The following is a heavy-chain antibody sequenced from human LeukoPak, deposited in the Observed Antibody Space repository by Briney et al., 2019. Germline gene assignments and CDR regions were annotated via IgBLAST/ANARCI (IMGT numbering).Heavy chain of an antibody. CDR3: ARGQDIVVVPAAMQGRSFDY. CDR1: GFTFSSYE. D-gene: IGHD2-2*01. J-gene: IGHJ4*02. Sequence: PGGSLRLSCAASGFTFSSYEMNWVRQAPGKGLEWVSYISSSGSTIYYADSVKGRFTISRDNAKNSLYLQMNSLRAEDTAVYYCARGQDIVVVPAAMQGRSFDYWGQGTLVTVSS. CDR2: ISSSGSTI. V-gene: IGHV3-48*03.